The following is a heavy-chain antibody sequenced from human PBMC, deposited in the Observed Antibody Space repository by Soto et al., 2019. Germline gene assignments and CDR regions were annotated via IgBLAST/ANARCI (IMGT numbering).Heavy chain of an antibody. Sequence: GGSLRLSCAASGFTFTNAWINWVRQAPGKGLEWVGRIKSKTDGGTTDYAEPVKGRFAISRDDSNNMVYLQMNSLKIEDTAVYYFTTDSYSTIIIVRFDYGAMEPWSPSPQ. CDR2: IKSKTDGGTT. J-gene: IGHJ4*01. D-gene: IGHD3-22*01. V-gene: IGHV3-15*07. CDR3: TTDSYSTIIIVRFDY. CDR1: GFTFTNAW.